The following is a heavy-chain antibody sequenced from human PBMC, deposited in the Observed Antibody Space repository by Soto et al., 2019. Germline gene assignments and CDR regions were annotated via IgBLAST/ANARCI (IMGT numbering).Heavy chain of an antibody. CDR2: IVVGSGNT. CDR3: NRPFDCSGGSCYSGWYYYYGMDV. Sequence: SVKVSWKASGFSFTSSAVQWVRQARGQRLEWIGWIVVGSGNTNYAQKFQERVTITRDMSTSTAYMELSSLKTEDTAIYYCNRPFDCSGGSCYSGWYYYYGMDVWGQGTTVTFSS. D-gene: IGHD2-15*01. V-gene: IGHV1-58*01. CDR1: GFSFTSSA. J-gene: IGHJ6*02.